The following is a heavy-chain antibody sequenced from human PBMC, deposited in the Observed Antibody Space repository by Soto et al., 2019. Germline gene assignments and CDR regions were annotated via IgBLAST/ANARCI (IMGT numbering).Heavy chain of an antibody. D-gene: IGHD1-26*01. J-gene: IGHJ6*02. CDR3: ARDLIVGATVGYYYYGMDV. V-gene: IGHV1-18*01. CDR1: GCTFTSYG. Sequence: GASVKVSCKASGCTFTSYGIGWVRQAPGQGLEWMGWISAYNGNTNYAQKLQGRATMTTDKSTSTAYMELRSLRSDDTAVYYCARDLIVGATVGYYYYGMDVWGQGTTVTVS. CDR2: ISAYNGNT.